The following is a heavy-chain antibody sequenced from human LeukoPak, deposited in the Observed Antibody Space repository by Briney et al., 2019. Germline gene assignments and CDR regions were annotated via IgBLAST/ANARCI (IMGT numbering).Heavy chain of an antibody. Sequence: PSETLSLTCTVSGGSISSYYWGWIRQPPGKGLEWIGSIYYSGSTYYNPSLKSRVTISVDTSKNQFSLKLSSVTAADTAVYHCARTRYSSSWYPGQFYFDYWGQGTLVTVSS. D-gene: IGHD6-13*01. CDR3: ARTRYSSSWYPGQFYFDY. CDR2: IYYSGST. CDR1: GGSISSYY. V-gene: IGHV4-39*01. J-gene: IGHJ4*02.